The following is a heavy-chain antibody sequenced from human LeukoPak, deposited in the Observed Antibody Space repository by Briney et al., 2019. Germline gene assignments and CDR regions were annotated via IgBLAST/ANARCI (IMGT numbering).Heavy chain of an antibody. D-gene: IGHD5-18*01. V-gene: IGHV4-34*01. Sequence: SETLSLTCAAYGGSFSGYYWSWIRQPPGKGLEWIGEINHSGSTNYNPSLKSRVTISVDTSKNQFSLKLSSVTAADTAVYYCARGSTARRHWFDPWGQGTLVTVSS. CDR3: ARGSTARRHWFDP. J-gene: IGHJ5*02. CDR1: GGSFSGYY. CDR2: INHSGST.